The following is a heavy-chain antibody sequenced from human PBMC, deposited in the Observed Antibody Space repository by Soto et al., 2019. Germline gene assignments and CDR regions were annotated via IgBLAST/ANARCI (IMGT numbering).Heavy chain of an antibody. V-gene: IGHV3-74*01. Sequence: EVQLVESGGGLVQPGGSLRLSCVVSGFTLSSRWTHWVRQSPGKGLVWVSRIKTDGTTTNYADSVKGRFTISRDNAKNTLYLHMNSLRPEDTAMYYCARDQDTYGQAVFDSWGQGTLVTVSS. CDR2: IKTDGTTT. CDR1: GFTLSSRW. D-gene: IGHD2-15*01. CDR3: ARDQDTYGQAVFDS. J-gene: IGHJ4*02.